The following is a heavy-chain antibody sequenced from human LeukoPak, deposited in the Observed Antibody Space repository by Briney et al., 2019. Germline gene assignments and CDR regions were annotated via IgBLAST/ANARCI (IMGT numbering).Heavy chain of an antibody. CDR3: ARHVQGGYSTSEGSFDY. V-gene: IGHV5-51*01. CDR2: IYPGDSDT. D-gene: IGHD6-13*01. Sequence: GESLKISCKGSGYNFTNYWIDWVRQMPGKGLEWMGIIYPGDSDTRYSPSFQGQVTFSADESISTAYLQWSSLKASDTAMYYCARHVQGGYSTSEGSFDYWGPGTLVTVSS. CDR1: GYNFTNYW. J-gene: IGHJ4*02.